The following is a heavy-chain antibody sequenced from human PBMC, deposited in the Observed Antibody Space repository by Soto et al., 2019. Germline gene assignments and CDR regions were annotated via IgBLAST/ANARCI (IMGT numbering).Heavy chain of an antibody. CDR2: FFSGAAT. D-gene: IGHD2-2*01. V-gene: IGHV4-39*01. CDR1: GGSISSSGFY. Sequence: QLQLQEAGPGLVKPSETLSLICAVSGGSISSSGFYWGWIRQTPGKGMEWIGSFFSGAATSTNPSLVSRVIMSVDTSKNQFSLRLSSVTVADTAVYYCASHKLHGQYLLNFDYWGQGTLVMVSS. CDR3: ASHKLHGQYLLNFDY. J-gene: IGHJ4*02.